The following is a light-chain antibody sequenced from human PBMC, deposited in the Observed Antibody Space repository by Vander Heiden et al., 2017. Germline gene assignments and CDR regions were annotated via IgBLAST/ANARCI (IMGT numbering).Light chain of an antibody. CDR3: QSYDSSLSGSKV. V-gene: IGLV1-40*01. Sequence: QSVLTQPPSVSGATGQRVTISCPGSRSNSGAGYAVNWYQPLPGTAPKLLILGNTNRPSGVPDRFAGSKPGTAASLAITGLQAEDEADYYCQSYDSSLSGSKVFGGGTKLTVL. J-gene: IGLJ3*02. CDR1: RSNSGAGYA. CDR2: GNT.